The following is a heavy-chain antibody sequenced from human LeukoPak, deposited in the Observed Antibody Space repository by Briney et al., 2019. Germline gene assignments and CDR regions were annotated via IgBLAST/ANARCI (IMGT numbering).Heavy chain of an antibody. J-gene: IGHJ4*02. D-gene: IGHD6-19*01. CDR1: VFTLNTYA. Sequence: GGSLRLSCAASVFTLNTYAMSWVRQAPGKGLECVSAISGSGDSTFYADYVKGRFTISRDNSKNTLYLQIHRLRAEDTAVYYCAKGKGSSSSSIGWWGQGTLVTVSS. CDR2: ISGSGDST. V-gene: IGHV3-23*01. CDR3: AKGKGSSSSSIGW.